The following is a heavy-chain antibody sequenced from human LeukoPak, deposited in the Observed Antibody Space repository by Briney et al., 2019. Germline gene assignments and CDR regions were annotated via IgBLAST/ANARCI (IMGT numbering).Heavy chain of an antibody. CDR1: GFTFSSYE. CDR2: ISSSGSNI. CDR3: ARALTTTMAPG. Sequence: PGGSLRLSCAASGFTFSSYEMNWVRQAPGKGLEWVSYISSSGSNIYYADSVKGRFTISRDNAKNSLYLQMNSLRADDTAVYYCARALTTTMAPGGGQGTLVTVSS. D-gene: IGHD5-18*01. J-gene: IGHJ4*02. V-gene: IGHV3-48*03.